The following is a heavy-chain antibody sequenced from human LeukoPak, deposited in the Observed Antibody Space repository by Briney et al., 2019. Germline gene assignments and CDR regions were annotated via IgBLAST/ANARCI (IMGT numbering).Heavy chain of an antibody. CDR1: GFSFSDYY. CDR3: ARDQYLDY. Sequence: TPGGSLRLSCAASGFSFSDYYMTWLRQAPGKGLEWVSSISRGGNSIYYAESVKGRFTISRDNAKNSLYLQMNSLRADDTAVYYCARDQYLDYRGQGTLVTVSS. V-gene: IGHV3-11*01. CDR2: ISRGGNSI. J-gene: IGHJ4*02.